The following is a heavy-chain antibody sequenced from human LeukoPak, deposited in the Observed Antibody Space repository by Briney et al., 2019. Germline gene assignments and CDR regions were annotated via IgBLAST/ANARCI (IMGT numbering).Heavy chain of an antibody. V-gene: IGHV3-7*01. Sequence: GGSLRLSCAASGFTFFNYWMSWVRQAPGKGLEWVANIKQDGSEKLDLDSLKGRFTISRDNAKNSLYLQMVSLRAEDTAVYYCARLRGYSYGYGDYWGQGTLVTVSS. CDR2: IKQDGSEK. CDR1: GFTFFNYW. CDR3: ARLRGYSYGYGDY. D-gene: IGHD5-18*01. J-gene: IGHJ4*02.